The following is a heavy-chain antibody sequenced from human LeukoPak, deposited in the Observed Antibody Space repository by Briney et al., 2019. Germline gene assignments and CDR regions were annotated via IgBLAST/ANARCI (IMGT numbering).Heavy chain of an antibody. CDR1: GFTFSSIG. J-gene: IGHJ2*01. Sequence: GGSLRLSCAASGFTFSSIGMHWVRQAPGKGLEWLAFIRYDGSNKYYADSMKGRLTISRDNSKNTLYLEMNSLRPEDTAMYYCAKGRATAVANWCFGLWGRGTLVTVSS. CDR2: IRYDGSNK. D-gene: IGHD5-18*01. V-gene: IGHV3-30*02. CDR3: AKGRATAVANWCFGL.